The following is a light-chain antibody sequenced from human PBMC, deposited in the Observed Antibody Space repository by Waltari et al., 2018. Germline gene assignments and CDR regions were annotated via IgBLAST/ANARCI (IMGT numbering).Light chain of an antibody. CDR3: QQSNNWPHP. Sequence: EIVMTQSPATLSVSPGERATRSCRASQIVSRNLAWYQQKPGQAPRRLIYCEATRATCIPARFSGRGSGTYFPLTISSLPSEAFAVYYCQQSNNWPHPFGQGTKLEIK. J-gene: IGKJ2*01. V-gene: IGKV3-15*01. CDR2: CEA. CDR1: QIVSRN.